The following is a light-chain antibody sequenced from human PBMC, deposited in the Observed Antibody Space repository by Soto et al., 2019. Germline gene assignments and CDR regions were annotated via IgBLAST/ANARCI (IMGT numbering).Light chain of an antibody. V-gene: IGKV1-9*01. CDR3: QQLNSYPFT. CDR1: QGISGF. Sequence: DIQLTQSPSFLSASVGDRVTITCRASQGISGFLAWYQQKPGKAPKLLIYAASTLQSGVPSRFSGSGSGTEFTLTISSLQPEDFATYYCQQLNSYPFTFGGGTKVEIK. J-gene: IGKJ4*01. CDR2: AAS.